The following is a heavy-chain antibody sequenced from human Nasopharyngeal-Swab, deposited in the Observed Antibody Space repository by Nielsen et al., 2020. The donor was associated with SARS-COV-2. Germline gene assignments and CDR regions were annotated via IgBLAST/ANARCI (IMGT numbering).Heavy chain of an antibody. CDR3: ARLPYSSTSYYALDS. Sequence: VSQMPGEGVQWMGRIDPSDSYTKYSPSFEGHVTFAAGKSIGTVYLQWSSLRASDTAMYYCARLPYSSTSYYALDSWGQGTLVTVSS. J-gene: IGHJ5*01. D-gene: IGHD2-2*01. CDR2: IDPSDSYT. V-gene: IGHV5-10-1*01.